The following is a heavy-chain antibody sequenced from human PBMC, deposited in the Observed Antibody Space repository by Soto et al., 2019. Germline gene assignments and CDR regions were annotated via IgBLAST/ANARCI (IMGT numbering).Heavy chain of an antibody. J-gene: IGHJ4*02. CDR3: ARPAFFYYGSGSYLGD. V-gene: IGHV4-39*01. CDR2: IYYSGST. D-gene: IGHD3-10*01. Sequence: QLQLQESGPGLVKPSETLSLTCTVSGGSISSSSYYWGWIRQPPGKGLEWIGSIYYSGSTYYNPSLKSRVTISVDTSKNQFSLKLSSMTAADTAVYYCARPAFFYYGSGSYLGDWGQGTLVTVSS. CDR1: GGSISSSSYY.